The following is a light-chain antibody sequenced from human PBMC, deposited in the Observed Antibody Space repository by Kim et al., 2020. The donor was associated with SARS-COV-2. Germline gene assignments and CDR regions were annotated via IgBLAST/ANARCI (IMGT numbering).Light chain of an antibody. V-gene: IGKV1-5*03. CDR1: ESIVDW. Sequence: SGSEVDRVTTTCRATESIVDWLAWYQQKPGKPPNLLIYKASNLESGVPSRLSGSGSGTEFTLTINSLQPEDFATYYCQQYHSHSYAFGQGTKLEI. J-gene: IGKJ2*01. CDR2: KAS. CDR3: QQYHSHSYA.